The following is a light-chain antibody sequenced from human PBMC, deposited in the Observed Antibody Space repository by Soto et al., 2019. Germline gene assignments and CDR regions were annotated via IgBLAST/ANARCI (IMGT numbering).Light chain of an antibody. J-gene: IGLJ3*02. CDR2: DTS. CDR1: TGPVTSGHY. V-gene: IGLV7-46*01. CDR3: WLSYSGARWDGV. Sequence: QAVVTQEPSLTVSPGGTVTLTCGSSTGPVTSGHYPYWFQQRPGQAPRTLIYDTSNKHSWTPARSSGPLLGGKAALTLSGAHAEAEAEYYCWLSYSGARWDGVFGGGTKLTVL.